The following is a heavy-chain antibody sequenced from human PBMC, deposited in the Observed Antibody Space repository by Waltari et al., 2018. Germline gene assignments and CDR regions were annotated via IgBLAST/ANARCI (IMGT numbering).Heavy chain of an antibody. Sequence: QVQLVQSGTEVKKPGASVKVSCKASGYTFTSYDINWVRQATGQGLEWMGWMNPNSGNTGYAQKFQGRVTMTRNTSISTAYMELSSLRSEDTAVYYCARETAVADYYYYYGMDVWGQGTTVTVSS. D-gene: IGHD6-19*01. CDR3: ARETAVADYYYYYGMDV. CDR2: MNPNSGNT. V-gene: IGHV1-8*01. CDR1: GYTFTSYD. J-gene: IGHJ6*02.